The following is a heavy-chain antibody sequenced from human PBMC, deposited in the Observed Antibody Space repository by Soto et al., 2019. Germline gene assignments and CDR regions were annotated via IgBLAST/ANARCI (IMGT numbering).Heavy chain of an antibody. Sequence: ASVKVSCKASGYTFTDYAIHWVRQAPGQRLEWMGWINAGNGNTKYSQKFQGRVTINRDTFATTSSLELSSLSSEDTAVYYCARDRWNAGGRCFDPWGQGTLVTVS. D-gene: IGHD1-1*01. J-gene: IGHJ5*02. CDR2: INAGNGNT. CDR1: GYTFTDYA. CDR3: ARDRWNAGGRCFDP. V-gene: IGHV1-3*01.